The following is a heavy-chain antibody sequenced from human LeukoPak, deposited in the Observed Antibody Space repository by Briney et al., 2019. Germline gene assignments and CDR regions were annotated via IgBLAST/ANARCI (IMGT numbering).Heavy chain of an antibody. D-gene: IGHD3-10*01. CDR2: ISGSGGST. CDR1: GFTFSSYT. CDR3: ARVHGRFGESPGRFDY. J-gene: IGHJ4*02. Sequence: PGGSLRLSCAASGFTFSSYTMSWVRQAPGKGLEWVSAISGSGGSTYYADSVKGRFTISRDNSKNTLYLQMNSLRAEDTAVYYCARVHGRFGESPGRFDYWGQGTLVTVSS. V-gene: IGHV3-23*01.